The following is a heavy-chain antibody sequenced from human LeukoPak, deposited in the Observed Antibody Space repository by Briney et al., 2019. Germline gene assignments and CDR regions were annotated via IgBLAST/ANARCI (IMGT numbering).Heavy chain of an antibody. CDR2: IKSKTDGGTT. J-gene: IGHJ4*02. D-gene: IGHD6-19*01. V-gene: IGHV3-15*01. Sequence: GGSLRLSCAASGFTFSNAWMSWVRQAPGKGLEWVGRIKSKTDGGTTDYAAPVKGRFTISRDDSKNTLYLQMNSLRAEDTAVYYCARSGGGYSSGWFYWGQGTLVTVSS. CDR3: ARSGGGYSSGWFY. CDR1: GFTFSNAW.